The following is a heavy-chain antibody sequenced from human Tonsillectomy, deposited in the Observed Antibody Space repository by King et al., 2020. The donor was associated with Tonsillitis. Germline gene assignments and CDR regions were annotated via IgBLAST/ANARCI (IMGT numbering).Heavy chain of an antibody. Sequence: VQLVESGGCLVKPGGSLRLSCAASGFTFSSYDLNWVRRAPGHGLEWVSSSDSRSSHIYYADSVKGRFTIARDYAKNSLYLQMNSLGGEDTAVYYCARYGGGSFDYWGQGTLVTVSS. CDR1: GFTFSSYD. CDR3: ARYGGGSFDY. J-gene: IGHJ4*02. V-gene: IGHV3-21*01. CDR2: SDSRSSHI. D-gene: IGHD3-10*01.